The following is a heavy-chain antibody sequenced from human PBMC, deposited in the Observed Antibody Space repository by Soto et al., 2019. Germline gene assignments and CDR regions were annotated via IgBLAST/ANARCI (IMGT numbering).Heavy chain of an antibody. CDR1: GGSISSYY. J-gene: IGHJ4*02. V-gene: IGHV4-59*01. CDR3: ARDRGYSGYDGAY. D-gene: IGHD5-12*01. Sequence: PSETLSLTCTVSGGSISSYYWSWIRQPPGKGLEWIGYIYYSGSTNYNPSLKSRVTISVDTSKNQFSLKLSSVTAADTAVYYCARDRGYSGYDGAYWAQGTLVTVS. CDR2: IYYSGST.